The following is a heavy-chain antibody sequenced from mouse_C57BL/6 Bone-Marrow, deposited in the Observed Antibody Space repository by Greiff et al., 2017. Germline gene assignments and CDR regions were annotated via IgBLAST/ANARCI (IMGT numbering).Heavy chain of an antibody. J-gene: IGHJ2*01. CDR3: TPVITTQGAGFDY. D-gene: IGHD1-1*01. Sequence: VQLQQSGAELVRPGASVKLSCTASGFNIKDYYMHWVKQRPEQGLEWIGRIDPEDGDTEYAPKFQGKATMTADTSSNTAYLQLSSLTSEDTAVYYCTPVITTQGAGFDYWGQGTTLTVSS. CDR2: IDPEDGDT. CDR1: GFNIKDYY. V-gene: IGHV14-1*01.